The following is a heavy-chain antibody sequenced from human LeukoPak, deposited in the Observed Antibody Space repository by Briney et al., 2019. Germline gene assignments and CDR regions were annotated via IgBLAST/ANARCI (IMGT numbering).Heavy chain of an antibody. J-gene: IGHJ4*02. CDR3: ARGGGDYNPFDY. D-gene: IGHD4-17*01. V-gene: IGHV3-53*04. CDR1: GFTVSTNY. Sequence: GGSLRLSCAVSGFTVSTNYMSWVRQAPGKGLEWVAVMYSGGSTYYADSVRGRFTISRHNSKNTLYLEINSLRPDDTAVYYCARGGGDYNPFDYWGQGTLVTVSS. CDR2: MYSGGST.